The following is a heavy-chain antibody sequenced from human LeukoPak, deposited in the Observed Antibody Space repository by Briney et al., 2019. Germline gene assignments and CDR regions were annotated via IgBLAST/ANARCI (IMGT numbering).Heavy chain of an antibody. D-gene: IGHD5-18*01. CDR2: INHSGST. V-gene: IGHV4-34*01. CDR1: GGPFSGYY. J-gene: IGHJ4*02. CDR3: ARRGTAMAKNFDY. Sequence: SETLSLTCAVYGGPFSGYYWGWIRQPPGKGLEWIGEINHSGSTNYNPSLKSRVTISVDTSKNQFSLKLSSVTAADTAVYYCARRGTAMAKNFDYWGQGTLVTVSS.